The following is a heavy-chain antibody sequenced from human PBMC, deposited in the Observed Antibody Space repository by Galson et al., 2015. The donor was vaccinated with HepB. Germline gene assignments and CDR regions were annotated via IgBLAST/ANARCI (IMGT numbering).Heavy chain of an antibody. Sequence: SLRLSCAASGFTFTDFEMNWVRQAPGKGLEWLSYISRSGDIIYYADSLKGRFTISRDNAKKSLYLQMNSLRAEDTAVYYCAREFGDYFDYWGQGTLVTVSS. V-gene: IGHV3-48*03. CDR1: GFTFTDFE. J-gene: IGHJ4*02. CDR3: AREFGDYFDY. CDR2: ISRSGDII. D-gene: IGHD2-15*01.